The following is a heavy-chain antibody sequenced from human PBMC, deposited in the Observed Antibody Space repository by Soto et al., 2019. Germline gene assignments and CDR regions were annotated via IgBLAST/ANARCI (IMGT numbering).Heavy chain of an antibody. V-gene: IGHV4-31*03. CDR1: GGSISSGGYY. CDR3: AREGGYYGDYKVWFDP. D-gene: IGHD4-17*01. CDR2: IYYSGST. J-gene: IGHJ5*02. Sequence: QVQLQESGPGLVKPSQTLSLTCTVSGGSISSGGYYWSWIRQHPGKGLEWIGYIYYSGSTYYNPSLKSRVTISVDTSKNQFSLKLSSVTAADTAVYYCAREGGYYGDYKVWFDPWGQGTLVTVSS.